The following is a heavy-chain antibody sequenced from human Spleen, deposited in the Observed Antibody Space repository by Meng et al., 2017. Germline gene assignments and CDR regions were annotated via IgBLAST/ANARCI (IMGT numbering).Heavy chain of an antibody. Sequence: GGLGTPGGLLKLSCGAFWFIFRVLAMHWVRQASGKGLEWVGRVETKASKYATAYAASVKGRFSVSRDDSKNMVFLEMNSLKTEDTARYYCWGDLNYGSYWGQGTLVTVSS. CDR2: VETKASKYAT. D-gene: IGHD3-16*01. CDR1: WFIFRVLA. V-gene: IGHV3-73*01. J-gene: IGHJ4*02. CDR3: WGDLNYGSY.